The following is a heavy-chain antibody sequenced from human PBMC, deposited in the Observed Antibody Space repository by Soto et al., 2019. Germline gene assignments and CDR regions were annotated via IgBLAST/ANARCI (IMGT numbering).Heavy chain of an antibody. CDR2: IXAXGXT. CDR1: GGSLSRPF. V-gene: IGHV4-59*11. J-gene: IGHJ3*02. D-gene: IGHD1-1*01. CDR3: ARATVRAFDI. Sequence: ETPSLTCTVSGGSLSRPFWCWLRLPPGKXLXWXXXIXAXGXTXXXXSLKSRVSISVDTSKNQFSLKVNSVTAADTAVYYCARATVRAFDIWGQGTMVTVSS.